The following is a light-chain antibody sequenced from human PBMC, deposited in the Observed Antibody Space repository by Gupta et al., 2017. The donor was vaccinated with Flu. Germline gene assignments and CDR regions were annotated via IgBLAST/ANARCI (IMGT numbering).Light chain of an antibody. J-gene: IGLJ3*02. Sequence: QSALTQPRSVSGSPGQSVTISCTGTSSDVGGYNYVSWYQQHPGKAPKLMIYDVSKRPSGVPDRFSGSKSGNTASLTISGLQAEDEADYYCCSYAGSSWVFGGGIKLTGL. CDR3: CSYAGSSWV. V-gene: IGLV2-11*01. CDR1: SSDVGGYNY. CDR2: DVS.